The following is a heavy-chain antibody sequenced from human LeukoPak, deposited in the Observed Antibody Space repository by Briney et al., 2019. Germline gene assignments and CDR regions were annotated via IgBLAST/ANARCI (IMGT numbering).Heavy chain of an antibody. CDR2: ISSSGSTI. V-gene: IGHV3-48*04. Sequence: AGGSLRLSCAASGFTFSSYSMNWVRQAPGKGLEWVSYISSSGSTIYYADSVKGRFTISRDNAKNSLYLQMNSLRAEDTAVYYRARDRGLQYFDYWGQGTLVTVSS. J-gene: IGHJ4*02. D-gene: IGHD5-24*01. CDR3: ARDRGLQYFDY. CDR1: GFTFSSYS.